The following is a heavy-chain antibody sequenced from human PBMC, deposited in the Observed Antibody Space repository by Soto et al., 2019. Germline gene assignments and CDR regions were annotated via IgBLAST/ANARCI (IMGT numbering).Heavy chain of an antibody. V-gene: IGHV4-31*03. CDR3: AREMTTVTNYYYGMDV. Sequence: PSETLSLACTVSGCSISSGGYYWSWIRQHPGKGLEWIGYVYYSGSTYYNPSLKSRVTISVDTSKNQFSLKLSSVTAADTAVYYCAREMTTVTNYYYGMDVWGQGTTVTVSS. D-gene: IGHD4-17*01. CDR1: GCSISSGGYY. CDR2: VYYSGST. J-gene: IGHJ6*02.